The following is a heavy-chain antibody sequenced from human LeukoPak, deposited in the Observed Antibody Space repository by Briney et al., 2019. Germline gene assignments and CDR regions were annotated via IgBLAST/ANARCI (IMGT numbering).Heavy chain of an antibody. V-gene: IGHV3-48*01. CDR1: GFTFSSYH. CDR3: ARTNERELDY. Sequence: GGSLRLSCAASGFTFSSYHMNWVRQAPGKGLEWVSYISIFSSTIHYADSVKGRFTISRDDANSLVYLQMNSLGAEDTAVYYCARTNERELDYWGQGTLVTVSS. J-gene: IGHJ4*02. D-gene: IGHD1-26*01. CDR2: ISIFSSTI.